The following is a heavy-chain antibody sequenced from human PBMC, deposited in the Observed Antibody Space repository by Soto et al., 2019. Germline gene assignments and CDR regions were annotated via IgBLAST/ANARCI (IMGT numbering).Heavy chain of an antibody. J-gene: IGHJ6*03. CDR2: INHSGST. D-gene: IGHD2-2*01. V-gene: IGHV4-34*01. CDR1: GGSFSGYY. CDR3: ARGYCSSTSCYWKYYYYYYYMDV. Sequence: QVQLQQWRAGLLKPSETLSLTCAVYGGSFSGYYWSWIRQPPGKGLEWIGEINHSGSTNYNPSLKSRVTISVDTSKNQFSLKLSSVTAADTAVYYCARGYCSSTSCYWKYYYYYYYMDVWGKGTTVTVSS.